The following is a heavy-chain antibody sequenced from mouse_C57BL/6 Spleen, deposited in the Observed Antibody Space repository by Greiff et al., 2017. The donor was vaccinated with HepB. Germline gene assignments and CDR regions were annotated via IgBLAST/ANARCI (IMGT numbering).Heavy chain of an antibody. CDR2: IYPGSGNT. D-gene: IGHD1-1*01. Sequence: QVQLKESGAELVRPGASVKLSCKASGYTFTDYYINWVKQRPGQGLEWIARIYPGSGNTYYNEKFKGKATLTAEKSSSTAYMQLSSLTSEDSAVYFCAREAITTVVATGFDYWGQGTTLTVSS. CDR1: GYTFTDYY. CDR3: AREAITTVVATGFDY. V-gene: IGHV1-76*01. J-gene: IGHJ2*01.